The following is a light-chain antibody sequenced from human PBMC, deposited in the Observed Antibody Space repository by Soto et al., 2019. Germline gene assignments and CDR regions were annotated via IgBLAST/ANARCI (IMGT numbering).Light chain of an antibody. Sequence: VFAHSPGTLSLSPGERATLSCRASQSVSSSYLAWYQQKPGQAPRLLIYGASSRATGIPDRFSGSGSGTDFTLTISRLEPEDFAVYYCQQYGSSPWTFGQGTKVDI. J-gene: IGKJ1*01. CDR1: QSVSSSY. CDR3: QQYGSSPWT. V-gene: IGKV3-20*01. CDR2: GAS.